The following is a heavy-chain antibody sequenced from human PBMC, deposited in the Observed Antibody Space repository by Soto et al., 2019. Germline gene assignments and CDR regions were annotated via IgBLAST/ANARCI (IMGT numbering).Heavy chain of an antibody. CDR3: RSSSRYSTDV. V-gene: IGHV4-39*01. Sequence: QLQLQESGPGLVKPSETLSLSCTVSGGSITSSFYWGWIRQHPGKGLEWIGSIYGTGNTYYNPSLKGRVTISADTSKNQFSLNLISVTAADPAVYYCRSSSRYSTDVWGQGATVTVSS. CDR1: GGSITSSFY. CDR2: IYGTGNT. D-gene: IGHD6-13*01. J-gene: IGHJ6*02.